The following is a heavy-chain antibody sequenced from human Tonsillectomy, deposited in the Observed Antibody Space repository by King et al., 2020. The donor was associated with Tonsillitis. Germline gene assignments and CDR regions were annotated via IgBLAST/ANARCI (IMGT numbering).Heavy chain of an antibody. CDR1: GYSSTSYW. J-gene: IGHJ4*02. D-gene: IGHD1-26*01. CDR3: ARLGPYLGATRPFDY. CDR2: IYPGDSDT. V-gene: IGHV5-51*01. Sequence: QLVQSGAEVKKPGESLKISCKGSGYSSTSYWIGWVRQMPGKGLEWMLIIYPGDSDTRYSPSFQGQVTLSADKSISTAYLQWSSLKASDTAMYYCARLGPYLGATRPFDYWGQGTLVTVSS.